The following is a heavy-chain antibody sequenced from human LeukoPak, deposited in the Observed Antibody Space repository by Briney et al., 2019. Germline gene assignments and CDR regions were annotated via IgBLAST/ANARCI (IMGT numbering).Heavy chain of an antibody. Sequence: PGGSLRLSRAASGFTFSSYAMTWVRQAPGKGLEWVSYISSSSSTIYYADSVKGRFTISRDNAKNSLYLQMNSLRAEDTAVYYCAKESGNSYGRDFDYWGQGTLVTVSS. CDR1: GFTFSSYA. CDR2: ISSSSSTI. V-gene: IGHV3-48*01. J-gene: IGHJ4*02. CDR3: AKESGNSYGRDFDY. D-gene: IGHD5-18*01.